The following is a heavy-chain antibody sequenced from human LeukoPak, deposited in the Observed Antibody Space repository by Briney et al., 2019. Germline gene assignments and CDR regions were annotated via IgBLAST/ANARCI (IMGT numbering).Heavy chain of an antibody. Sequence: LSGGSLRLSCAASGFTFSSYAMSWVRQTPGKGLEWVSTISGSGASTYYADSVKGRFTVSRDNSKNTLHLQMKSLRAADTAVYYCAQIPFRSGDYHFDYWGQGTLLTVSS. CDR3: AQIPFRSGDYHFDY. D-gene: IGHD3-3*01. CDR2: ISGSGAST. CDR1: GFTFSSYA. V-gene: IGHV3-23*01. J-gene: IGHJ4*02.